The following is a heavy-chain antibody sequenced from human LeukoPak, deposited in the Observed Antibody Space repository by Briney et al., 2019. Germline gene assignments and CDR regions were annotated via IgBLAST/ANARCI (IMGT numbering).Heavy chain of an antibody. D-gene: IGHD3-9*01. CDR2: IKQDGSEK. J-gene: IGHJ4*02. V-gene: IGHV3-7*01. CDR1: GFTFNSYW. Sequence: GGSLRLSCAASGFTFNSYWMNWVRQAPGKGLEWVANIKQDGSEKYYVDSVKGRFTISRDNAKNSLFLQMNSLRAEDTAVYYCARILTGYDAFDYWGQGTLVTVSS. CDR3: ARILTGYDAFDY.